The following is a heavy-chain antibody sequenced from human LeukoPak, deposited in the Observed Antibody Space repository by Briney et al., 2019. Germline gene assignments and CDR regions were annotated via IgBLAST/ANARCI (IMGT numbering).Heavy chain of an antibody. D-gene: IGHD5-18*01. J-gene: IGHJ4*02. CDR2: ISSSGSYI. Sequence: GGSLRLSCAASRFTFSSYSMNWVRQAPGKGLEWASSISSSGSYIYHADSVKGRFTISRDNAKNSLYLQMNSLKTEDTAVYYCSTQGYSYGSKFDYWGQGTLVTVSS. V-gene: IGHV3-21*04. CDR3: STQGYSYGSKFDY. CDR1: RFTFSSYS.